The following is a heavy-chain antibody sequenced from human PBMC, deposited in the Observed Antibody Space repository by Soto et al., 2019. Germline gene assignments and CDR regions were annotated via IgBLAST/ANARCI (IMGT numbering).Heavy chain of an antibody. D-gene: IGHD3-22*01. J-gene: IGHJ4*02. V-gene: IGHV1-69*01. CDR3: ARGWGYDSSDYYYAY. CDR1: GGTFSRHA. CDR2: IIPIFGTA. Sequence: QVQLVQSGAEVRKPGSSVKVSCKASGGTFSRHAISWVRQAPGQGLEWMGGIIPIFGTANYAQKFQGRVTIIADESTSTAYMELSSLRSEETAIYFCARGWGYDSSDYYYAYWGQGTLVIVSS.